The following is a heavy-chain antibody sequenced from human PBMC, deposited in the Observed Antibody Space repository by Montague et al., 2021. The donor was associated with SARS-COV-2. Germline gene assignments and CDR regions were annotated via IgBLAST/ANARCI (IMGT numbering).Heavy chain of an antibody. Sequence: SETLSLTCTVSGGSVSSGTYYWGWIRQLQGKGLEWMGSIYDSGKSDHNPSLKSRATIFADTSKNQFSPQLRSVTAADTAVYYCARCLPTGIDGRGYFDFWGQGSLVTVSS. CDR1: GGSVSSGTYY. V-gene: IGHV4-39*01. CDR3: ARCLPTGIDGRGYFDF. J-gene: IGHJ4*02. D-gene: IGHD1-1*01. CDR2: IYDSGKS.